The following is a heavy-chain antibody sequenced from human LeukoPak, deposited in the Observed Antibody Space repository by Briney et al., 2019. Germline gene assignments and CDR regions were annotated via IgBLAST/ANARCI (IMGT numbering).Heavy chain of an antibody. CDR3: ARFIWSGYYLAFDI. CDR2: IYYWGST. CDR1: GGSISSYY. V-gene: IGHV4-59*01. J-gene: IGHJ3*02. Sequence: PAETLSLTCTVSGGSISSYYWSWIRQPPGKGLEWIGYIYYWGSTTYNPSLKSRVTISVDTSKNQFSLKLSSGTAADTAVYYCARFIWSGYYLAFDIWGQGTTVTVSS. D-gene: IGHD3-3*01.